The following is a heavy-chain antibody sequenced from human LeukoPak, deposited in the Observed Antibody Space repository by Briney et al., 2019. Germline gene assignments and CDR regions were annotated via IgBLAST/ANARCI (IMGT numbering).Heavy chain of an antibody. CDR2: ISVSGQNT. CDR3: AKDLDSTGLHNDFNH. D-gene: IGHD3-22*01. CDR1: GFTFSTYA. J-gene: IGHJ1*01. Sequence: GGSLRLSCAASGFTFSTYAMNWVRQAPGKGLDWVSTISVSGQNTHYADSVKGRFTISRDNSKNTLYLQMNSLRAEDTALYYCAKDLDSTGLHNDFNHWGQGTLVTVSS. V-gene: IGHV3-23*01.